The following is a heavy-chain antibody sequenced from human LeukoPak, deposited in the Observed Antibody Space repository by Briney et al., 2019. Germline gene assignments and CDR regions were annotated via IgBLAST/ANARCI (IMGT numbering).Heavy chain of an antibody. V-gene: IGHV3-30*02. Sequence: LPGGSLRLSCAASGFSFSSYGIHWVRQAPGKGLEWVTFIRYDGTTEYYADSVKGRFTISRDNSKNTLYLQMNSLRAEDTAVYYCAKSVLGRVATIGTDWGQGTLVTVSS. D-gene: IGHD5-12*01. CDR2: IRYDGTTE. CDR3: AKSVLGRVATIGTD. J-gene: IGHJ4*02. CDR1: GFSFSSYG.